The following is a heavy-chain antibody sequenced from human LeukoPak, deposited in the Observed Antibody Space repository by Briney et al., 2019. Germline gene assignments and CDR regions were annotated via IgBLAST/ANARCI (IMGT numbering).Heavy chain of an antibody. D-gene: IGHD3-10*01. CDR2: IIPILGIA. CDR3: ARDGGPGGYNR. Sequence: GASVKVSCKASGGTFSSYAISWVRQAPGQGLEWMGRIIPILGIANYAQKFQGRVTITADKSTSTAYMELSSLRSEDTAVYYCARDGGPGGYNRWGQGTLVTVSS. V-gene: IGHV1-69*04. CDR1: GGTFSSYA. J-gene: IGHJ5*02.